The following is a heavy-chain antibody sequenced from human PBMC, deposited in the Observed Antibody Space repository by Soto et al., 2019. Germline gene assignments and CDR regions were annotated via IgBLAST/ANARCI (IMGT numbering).Heavy chain of an antibody. J-gene: IGHJ6*02. CDR2: IFYSGST. CDR1: GGSISSYY. V-gene: IGHV4-59*01. D-gene: IGHD3-16*02. Sequence: AETLSLTCTVSGGSISSYYWSWIRQPPGKGLEWMGYIFYSGSTNYNPSLKSRVTISVDTSKNQFSLKLSSVTAADTAVYYCAREKGYNYYYYGMDVWGQGTTVTVSS. CDR3: AREKGYNYYYYGMDV.